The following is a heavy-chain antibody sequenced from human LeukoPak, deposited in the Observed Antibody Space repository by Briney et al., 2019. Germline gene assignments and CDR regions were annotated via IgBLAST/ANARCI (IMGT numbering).Heavy chain of an antibody. CDR3: ARGRRLLGY. CDR2: INHSGST. J-gene: IGHJ4*02. Sequence: TSETLCLTCAVYGGSFSGYYWSWIRQPPGKGLEWIGEINHSGSTNYNPSLKSRVTISVDTSKNQFSLKLSSVTAADTAVYYCARGRRLLGYWGQGTLVAVSS. V-gene: IGHV4-34*01. D-gene: IGHD4-11*01. CDR1: GGSFSGYY.